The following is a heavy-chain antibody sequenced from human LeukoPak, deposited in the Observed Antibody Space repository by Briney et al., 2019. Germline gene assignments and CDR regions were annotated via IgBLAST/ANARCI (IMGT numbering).Heavy chain of an antibody. CDR2: ISYDGSNK. D-gene: IGHD3-22*01. V-gene: IGHV3-30*18. CDR3: AKDRAYGVVADRTDAFDI. CDR1: GFTFSNYG. J-gene: IGHJ3*02. Sequence: GRSLRLSCVASGFTFSNYGMHWVRQAPGKGLEWVAVISYDGSNKYYADSVKGRFTISRDNSKNTLYLQMNSLRAEDTAVYYCAKDRAYGVVADRTDAFDIWGQGTMVTVSS.